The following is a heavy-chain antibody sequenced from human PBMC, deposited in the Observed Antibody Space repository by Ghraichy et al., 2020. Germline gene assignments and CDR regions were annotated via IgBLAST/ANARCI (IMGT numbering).Heavy chain of an antibody. CDR3: AREDPPDAFDI. CDR2: IYYSGST. Sequence: SQTLSLTCTVSGGSVSSGSYYWSWIRQPPGKGLEWIGYIYYSGSTNYNPSLKSRVTISVDTSKNQFSLKLSSVTAADTAVYYCAREDPPDAFDIWGQGTMVTVSS. CDR1: GGSVSSGSYY. V-gene: IGHV4-61*01. J-gene: IGHJ3*02.